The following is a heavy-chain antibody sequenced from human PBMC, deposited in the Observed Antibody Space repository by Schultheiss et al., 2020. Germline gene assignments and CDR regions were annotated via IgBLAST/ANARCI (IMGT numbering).Heavy chain of an antibody. D-gene: IGHD2-2*01. V-gene: IGHV1-8*01. CDR2: MNPNSGNT. CDR3: AREYKGDIVVDYNWFDP. CDR1: GYTFTSYD. J-gene: IGHJ5*02. Sequence: ASVKVSCKASGYTFTSYDINWVRQAPGQGLEWMGWMNPNSGNTGYAQKFQGRVTMTRNTSISTAYMELSSLRSEDTAVYYCAREYKGDIVVDYNWFDPWGQGTLVTVSS.